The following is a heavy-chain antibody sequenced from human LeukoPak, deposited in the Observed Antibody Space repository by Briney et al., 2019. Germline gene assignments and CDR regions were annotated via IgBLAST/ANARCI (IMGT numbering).Heavy chain of an antibody. D-gene: IGHD6-13*01. CDR1: GFIFSGSA. CDR2: IRSKANSYAT. J-gene: IGHJ4*02. Sequence: GGSLKLSCAASGFIFSGSAMHWVRQASGKGLEWVGRIRSKANSYATAYAASMKGRFTISRDDSKNTAYLQMNSLKTEDTAVYYCARDSSHGFDYWGQGTLVTVSS. V-gene: IGHV3-73*01. CDR3: ARDSSHGFDY.